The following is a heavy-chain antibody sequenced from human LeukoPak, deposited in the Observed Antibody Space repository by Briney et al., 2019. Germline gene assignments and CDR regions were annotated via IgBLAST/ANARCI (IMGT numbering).Heavy chain of an antibody. Sequence: GGSLRLSCTASGFIVSGDFMSWVRQAPGKGLEWVSVIYSDGSTYYADSVKGRFTISRDNSKNTLDLQMTGLRAEDTAVYYCARERGRGRDSPWFDYWGQGTLVTVSS. CDR2: IYSDGST. J-gene: IGHJ4*02. V-gene: IGHV3-53*01. D-gene: IGHD1-26*01. CDR3: ARERGRGRDSPWFDY. CDR1: GFIVSGDF.